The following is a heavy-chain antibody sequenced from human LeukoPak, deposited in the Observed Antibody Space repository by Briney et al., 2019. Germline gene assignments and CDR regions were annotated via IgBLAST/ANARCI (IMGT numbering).Heavy chain of an antibody. CDR2: ICYSGST. CDR1: GGSFSGYY. D-gene: IGHD1-14*01. V-gene: IGHV4-34*01. CDR3: ARNSTSLRTSFDC. J-gene: IGHJ4*02. Sequence: PSETLSLTCAVYGGSFSGYYWGWIRQPPGKGLEWIGGICYSGSTYYNPSPKSRGTISVDTSKNQFSLTLSPATAADTAVYYCARNSTSLRTSFDCWGQGTLVTVS.